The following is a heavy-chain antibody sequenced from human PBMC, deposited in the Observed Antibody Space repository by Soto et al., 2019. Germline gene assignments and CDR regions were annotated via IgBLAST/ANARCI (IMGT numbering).Heavy chain of an antibody. CDR1: GFAFTSSA. V-gene: IGHV1-58*01. D-gene: IGHD6-6*01. Sequence: SVKVSCKASGFAFTSSAVQWVRQARGQRLEWIGWIVVGSGNTNYAQKFQERVTITRDMSTSTAYMELSSLRSEDTAVYYCAAGVTRAARRTFDYWGQGTLVTVSS. CDR3: AAGVTRAARRTFDY. CDR2: IVVGSGNT. J-gene: IGHJ4*02.